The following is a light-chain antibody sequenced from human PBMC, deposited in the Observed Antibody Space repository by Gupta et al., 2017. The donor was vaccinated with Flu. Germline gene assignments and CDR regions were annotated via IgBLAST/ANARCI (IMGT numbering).Light chain of an antibody. Sequence: EIELTQSPATLSLSPGERATLSCRASQSVSTYLAWYQKKPGQAPRLLIYDASNGATGIPARFSGSGYGTDFTLTISSREPEDFAVYYCQKRSNWPPYTFGQGTRLEIK. CDR1: QSVSTY. CDR2: DAS. CDR3: QKRSNWPPYT. V-gene: IGKV3-11*01. J-gene: IGKJ2*01.